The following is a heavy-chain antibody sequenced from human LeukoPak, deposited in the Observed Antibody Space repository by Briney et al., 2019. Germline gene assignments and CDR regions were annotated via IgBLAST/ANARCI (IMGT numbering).Heavy chain of an antibody. CDR1: GFTFNNYG. CDR2: IKEDGSEK. J-gene: IGHJ4*02. D-gene: IGHD6-19*01. Sequence: GGSLRLSCAASGFTFNNYGMHWVRQAPGKGLEWVANIKEDGSEKYYVDSVKGRFTISRDNAKNSLYLQMNSLRVEDTAAYYCARVHYSSGWYIDYWGQGTLVTVSS. V-gene: IGHV3-7*01. CDR3: ARVHYSSGWYIDY.